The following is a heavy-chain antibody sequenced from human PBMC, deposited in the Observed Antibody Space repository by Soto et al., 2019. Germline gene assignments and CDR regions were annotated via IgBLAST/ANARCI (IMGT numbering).Heavy chain of an antibody. V-gene: IGHV5-51*01. J-gene: IGHJ5*02. D-gene: IGHD3-3*01. CDR2: IYPGDSDT. CDR3: ARGLRFLEWSLSWFDP. Sequence: GESLKISCKGSGYSFTSYWIGWVRQMPGKGLEWMGIIYPGDSDTRYSPSFQGQVTISADKSISTAYLQWSSLKASDTAMYYCARGLRFLEWSLSWFDPWGQGTLVTVSS. CDR1: GYSFTSYW.